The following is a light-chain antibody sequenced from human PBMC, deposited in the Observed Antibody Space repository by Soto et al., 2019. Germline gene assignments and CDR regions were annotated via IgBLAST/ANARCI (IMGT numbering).Light chain of an antibody. J-gene: IGKJ1*01. CDR1: QGISSW. CDR3: LQDYGDSWT. Sequence: IHMTQSPSSLSASVGDRVTITCRATQGISSWLAWYQQKPGKAPKPLIYAASSLQSGVPSRFSGSRSGTEFTLTISSLQPEDFASYYCLQDYGDSWTFGQGTKVDIK. V-gene: IGKV1D-16*01. CDR2: AAS.